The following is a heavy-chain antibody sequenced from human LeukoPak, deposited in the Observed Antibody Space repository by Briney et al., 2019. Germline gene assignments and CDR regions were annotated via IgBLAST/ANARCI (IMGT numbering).Heavy chain of an antibody. Sequence: GGSLRLSCAASGFTFSGSAMHWVRQASGEGLEWVSRIRSKANSYATAYAASVKGRFTISRDDSKNTAYLQMNSLKTEDTAVYYCTTQPSGDIVVVPAAMPIDYWGQGTLVTVSS. CDR3: TTQPSGDIVVVPAAMPIDY. D-gene: IGHD2-2*01. CDR2: IRSKANSYAT. J-gene: IGHJ4*02. V-gene: IGHV3-73*01. CDR1: GFTFSGSA.